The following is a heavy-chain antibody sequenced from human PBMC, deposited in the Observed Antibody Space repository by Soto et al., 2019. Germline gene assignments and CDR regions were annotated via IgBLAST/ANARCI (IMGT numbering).Heavy chain of an antibody. CDR1: GASFNDYY. D-gene: IGHD3-16*01. J-gene: IGHJ5*02. V-gene: IGHV4-34*02. CDR3: AGGRDYVWGT. Sequence: QVQLEQWGAGLLKPSETLSLTCAVYGASFNDYYWSWIRLPPEKGLEWIGEIHHSGSTHYNPSLKSRVSISMDTSKGQFSLRLSSVTAADTAVYYCAGGRDYVWGTLGQGTLVTVSS. CDR2: IHHSGST.